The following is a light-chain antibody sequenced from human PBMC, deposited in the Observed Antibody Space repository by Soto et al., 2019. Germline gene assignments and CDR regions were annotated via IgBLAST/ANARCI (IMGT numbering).Light chain of an antibody. Sequence: QTVVTQEPSLTVSPGGTVTLTCASSTGAVTSGYYPNWFQQKPGQAPRALIYSTSNKHSWPPARFSGSLLGGKAALPLSGVRMENEVNVNCLTSNGGVLVFGVGPSSPS. V-gene: IGLV7-43*01. CDR1: TGAVTSGYY. CDR3: LTSNGGVLV. CDR2: STS. J-gene: IGLJ2*01.